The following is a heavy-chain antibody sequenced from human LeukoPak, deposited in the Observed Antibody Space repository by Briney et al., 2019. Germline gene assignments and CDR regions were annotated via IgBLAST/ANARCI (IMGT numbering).Heavy chain of an antibody. J-gene: IGHJ4*02. Sequence: GGSLRLSCAASGFTVSSNYMSWVRQAPGKGLEWVSVIYSGGSTYYADSVKGRFTISRDNSKNTLYLQMNSLRAEDTAVYYCAKAPPYKKYFDYWGQGTLVTVSS. V-gene: IGHV3-53*01. CDR3: AKAPPYKKYFDY. D-gene: IGHD1-1*01. CDR2: IYSGGST. CDR1: GFTVSSNY.